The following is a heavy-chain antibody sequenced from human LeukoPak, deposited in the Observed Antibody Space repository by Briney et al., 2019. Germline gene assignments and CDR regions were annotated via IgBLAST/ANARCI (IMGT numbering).Heavy chain of an antibody. D-gene: IGHD4-23*01. CDR3: ARHRSDTGGKKGVNWFDP. J-gene: IGHJ5*02. CDR2: IYFGGTA. CDR1: VGSIKNYY. Sequence: SETLSLTCIISVGSIKNYYWSWIRQPPGTGLEWLGNIYFGGTADYNSSLKSRLTISVDTFKNQLSLNLQSVTAADTATYYCARHRSDTGGKKGVNWFDPWGQGTLVTVSS. V-gene: IGHV4-59*01.